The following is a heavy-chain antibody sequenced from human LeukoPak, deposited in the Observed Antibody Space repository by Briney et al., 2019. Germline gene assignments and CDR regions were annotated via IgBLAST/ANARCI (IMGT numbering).Heavy chain of an antibody. CDR2: ISAYNGIT. J-gene: IGHJ6*02. CDR1: GDTFTSYG. V-gene: IGHV1-18*01. CDR3: ARDLSTTGTPKYGMDV. Sequence: ASVKGSCKASGDTFTSYGISWVRQAPGHGLEWRGGISAYNGITNYAQKLQGRVTMTTDTSTSTAYMELRSLRSDDTAVYYCARDLSTTGTPKYGMDVWGQGTTVTVSS. D-gene: IGHD1-1*01.